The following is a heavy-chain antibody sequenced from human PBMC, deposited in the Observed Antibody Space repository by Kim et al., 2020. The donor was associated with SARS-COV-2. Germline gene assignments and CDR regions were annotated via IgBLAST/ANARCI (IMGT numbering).Heavy chain of an antibody. CDR1: GFTFSNYA. Sequence: GGSLRLSCAASGFTFSNYAMNWVRQAPGKGLEWVSGISGSGGSTYYADSVKGRFTISRDNSENTLHLQMNSLRAEDTAVYYCAKDLLDASGGYWYFYNYYYGMDVWGQGTTVIVSS. CDR3: AKDLLDASGGYWYFYNYYYGMDV. CDR2: ISGSGGST. J-gene: IGHJ6*02. V-gene: IGHV3-23*01. D-gene: IGHD2-8*02.